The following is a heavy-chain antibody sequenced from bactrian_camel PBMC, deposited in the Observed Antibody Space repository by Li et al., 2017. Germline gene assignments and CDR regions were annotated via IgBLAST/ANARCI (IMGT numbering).Heavy chain of an antibody. D-gene: IGHD5*01. CDR2: IDSIGGT. V-gene: IGHV3S26*01. CDR3: AQSSVGWPNY. J-gene: IGHJ4*01. Sequence: HVQLVESGGGSVQAGGSLRLSCAVSTNTYRRCFMAWFRQAPGKEREGVAQIDSIGGTTIADSMKGRFTISQDNARNTLFLQMNSLKSEDTALYYCAQSSVGWPNYWGQGTQVTVS. CDR1: TNTYRRCF.